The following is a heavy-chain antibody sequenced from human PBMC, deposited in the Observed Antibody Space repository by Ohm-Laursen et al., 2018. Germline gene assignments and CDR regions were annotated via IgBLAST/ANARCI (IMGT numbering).Heavy chain of an antibody. CDR3: AKGPGILAYYYYYGMDV. J-gene: IGHJ6*02. D-gene: IGHD2-15*01. V-gene: IGHV3-30*18. Sequence: SLRLSCAASGFTFSSYGMHWVRQAPGKGLEWVAVISYDGSNKYYADSVKGRFTISRDNSKNTLYLQMNSLRAEDTAVYYCAKGPGILAYYYYYGMDVWGQGTTVTVSS. CDR1: GFTFSSYG. CDR2: ISYDGSNK.